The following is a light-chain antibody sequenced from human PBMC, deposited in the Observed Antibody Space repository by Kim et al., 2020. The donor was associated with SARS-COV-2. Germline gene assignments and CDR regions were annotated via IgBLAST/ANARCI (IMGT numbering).Light chain of an antibody. CDR3: QHYGSPTLT. Sequence: SPGEGAPLSCRASPSVSNTYVAWYQQKPGQAPRLLIYDTSSRATGIADRFSGSGSGTDFTLTISRLEPEDFAVFYCQHYGSPTLTFGGGTKVDIK. CDR1: PSVSNTY. CDR2: DTS. V-gene: IGKV3-20*01. J-gene: IGKJ4*01.